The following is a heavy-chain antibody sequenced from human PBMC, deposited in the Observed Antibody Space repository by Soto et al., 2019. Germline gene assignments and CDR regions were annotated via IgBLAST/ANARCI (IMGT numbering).Heavy chain of an antibody. Sequence: SETLSLTCTVSGGSINSNNYYWAWIRQPPGKGLAWIASIYYDGSTYYNPSLKSRVTISIDTSKNQFSLRLRSVNAADTAIYYCAKVVVAATRHTDFDSWGQGTLVTVS. CDR1: GGSINSNNYY. D-gene: IGHD2-15*01. CDR2: IYYDGST. V-gene: IGHV4-39*01. J-gene: IGHJ4*02. CDR3: AKVVVAATRHTDFDS.